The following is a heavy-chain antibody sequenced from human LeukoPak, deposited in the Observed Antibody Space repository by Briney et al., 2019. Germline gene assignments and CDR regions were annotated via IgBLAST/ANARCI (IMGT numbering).Heavy chain of an antibody. D-gene: IGHD4-17*01. Sequence: PGGSLRLSCAASGFTFSSYGMHWVRQAPGKGLEWVAITWYDESTKYYADSVKGRFTISRDNSKNTLYLQMNSLRAEDTAVYYCASTFYGDSPPYWGQGTLVTVSS. CDR3: ASTFYGDSPPY. CDR1: GFTFSSYG. CDR2: TWYDESTK. V-gene: IGHV3-33*01. J-gene: IGHJ4*02.